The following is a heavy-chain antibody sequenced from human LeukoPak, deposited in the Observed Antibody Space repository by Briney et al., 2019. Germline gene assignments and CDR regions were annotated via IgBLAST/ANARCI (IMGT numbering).Heavy chain of an antibody. CDR3: ARQRTGYGYGYYFDY. J-gene: IGHJ4*02. V-gene: IGHV4-39*01. D-gene: IGHD5-18*01. CDR2: IYYSGST. CDR1: GDSISSSPYS. Sequence: PSETLSLTCTVSGDSISSSPYSWGWIRHPPGKGLEYIGNIYYSGSTYYNPSLKSRVTISVDTSKNQFSLKLSSLTAADTAVYYCARQRTGYGYGYYFDYWGQGTLVTVSS.